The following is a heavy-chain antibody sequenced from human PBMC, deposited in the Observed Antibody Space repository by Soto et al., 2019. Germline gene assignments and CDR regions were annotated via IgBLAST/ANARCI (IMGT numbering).Heavy chain of an antibody. CDR2: ISSSSSHT. CDR3: ARDRSGSYPPGDGMDV. CDR1: GFSFSSFS. J-gene: IGHJ6*02. V-gene: IGHV3-21*01. Sequence: NPWGSLRLSCAASGFSFSSFSMNWVRQAPGKGPEWVSAISSSSSHTYYADSVKGRFTISRDNAKNSLYLQLNSLRAEDTAVYYCARDRSGSYPPGDGMDVWGQGTTVTVSS. D-gene: IGHD3-10*01.